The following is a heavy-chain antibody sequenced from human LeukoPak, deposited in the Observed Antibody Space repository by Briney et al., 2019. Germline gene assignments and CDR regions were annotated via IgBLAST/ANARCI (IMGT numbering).Heavy chain of an antibody. J-gene: IGHJ4*02. Sequence: GGSLRLSCAASGFTFSSYGMHWVRQAPGKGLEWVAFIRYDGSNKYYADSVKGRFTISRDNSKNTLYLQMNSLRAEDTAVYYCAKALGYCSGGSCPSDYWGQGTLVTVSS. V-gene: IGHV3-30*02. CDR2: IRYDGSNK. CDR3: AKALGYCSGGSCPSDY. D-gene: IGHD2-15*01. CDR1: GFTFSSYG.